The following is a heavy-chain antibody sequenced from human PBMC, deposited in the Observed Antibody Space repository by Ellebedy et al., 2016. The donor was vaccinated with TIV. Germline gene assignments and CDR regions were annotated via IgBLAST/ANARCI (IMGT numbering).Heavy chain of an antibody. CDR2: IYSGGST. CDR3: AKSRDGHYHGLF. CDR1: GFTVSSNY. J-gene: IGHJ4*02. D-gene: IGHD5-24*01. Sequence: GESLKISCAASGFTVSSNYMSWVRQAPGKGLEWVSVIYSGGSTYYADSVKGRFTISRDNSKNTLYLQMNSLGAEDTAVYYCAKSRDGHYHGLFWGQGTLVTVSS. V-gene: IGHV3-66*01.